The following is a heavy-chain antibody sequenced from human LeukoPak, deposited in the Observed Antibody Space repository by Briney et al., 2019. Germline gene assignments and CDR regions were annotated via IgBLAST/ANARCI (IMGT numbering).Heavy chain of an antibody. Sequence: GGSLRLSCAASGFTVSSNYMSWVCQAPGKGLEWVSVIYSGGSTYYADSVKGRFTISRDNSNNTLYLQMNSLRAEDTAVYYCAKSLDRAYYYDSSGYFRSSEFDYWGQGTLVTVSS. CDR1: GFTVSSNY. D-gene: IGHD3-22*01. CDR2: IYSGGST. J-gene: IGHJ4*02. CDR3: AKSLDRAYYYDSSGYFRSSEFDY. V-gene: IGHV3-53*01.